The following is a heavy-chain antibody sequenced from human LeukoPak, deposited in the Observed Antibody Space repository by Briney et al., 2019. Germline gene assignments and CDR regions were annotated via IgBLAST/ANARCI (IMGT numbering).Heavy chain of an antibody. Sequence: SETLSLTCADYAGSFSGYYWSWIRQPPGKGLEWIGEINHSGSTNYNPSLKSRVTISVDTSKNQFSLKLSSVTAADTAVYYCARGGIAAAGDDYWGQGTLVTVSS. J-gene: IGHJ4*02. CDR1: AGSFSGYY. V-gene: IGHV4-34*01. CDR2: INHSGST. CDR3: ARGGIAAAGDDY. D-gene: IGHD6-13*01.